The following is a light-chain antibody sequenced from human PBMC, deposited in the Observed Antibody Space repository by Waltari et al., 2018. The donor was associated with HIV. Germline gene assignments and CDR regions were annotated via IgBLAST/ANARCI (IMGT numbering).Light chain of an antibody. CDR2: DVS. CDR3: GSYTSSSTRV. Sequence: QSALTQPASVSGSPGQSITISCTGTSRDVGAYNFVSWYQQHPGKAPKLMIYDVSSRPSGVSDRFSGSKSGNTASLTISGLQAEDEADYYCGSYTSSSTRVFGGGTKLTVL. V-gene: IGLV2-14*03. CDR1: SRDVGAYNF. J-gene: IGLJ3*02.